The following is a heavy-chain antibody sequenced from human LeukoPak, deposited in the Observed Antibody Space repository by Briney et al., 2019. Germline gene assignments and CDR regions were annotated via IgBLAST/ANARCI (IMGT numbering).Heavy chain of an antibody. CDR1: GFTFSSYA. CDR3: AKERSVAGTAFDY. V-gene: IGHV3-23*01. D-gene: IGHD6-19*01. J-gene: IGHJ4*02. CDR2: INPTDGTT. Sequence: PGGSLRLSCAASGFTFSSYAMSWVRQAPGKGLEWVSSINPTDGTTFYADSVKGRFTISRDNSKNTLFLQMSSLRAEDTAIYYCAKERSVAGTAFDYWGQGTLVTVSS.